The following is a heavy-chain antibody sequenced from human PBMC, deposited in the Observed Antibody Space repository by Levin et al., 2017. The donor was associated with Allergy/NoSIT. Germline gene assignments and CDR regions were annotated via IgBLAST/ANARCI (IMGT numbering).Heavy chain of an antibody. Sequence: LSFTCAASGFTFSSSGMHWVRQAPGKGLEWVAVISYDGSNKYYADSVKGRFTIPRDNSKNTLYLQMNSLRAEDTAVYYCAKDHRIQLWFGSRYDYYYGMDVWGQGTTVTVSS. V-gene: IGHV3-30*18. CDR3: AKDHRIQLWFGSRYDYYYGMDV. CDR1: GFTFSSSG. CDR2: ISYDGSNK. D-gene: IGHD5-18*01. J-gene: IGHJ6*02.